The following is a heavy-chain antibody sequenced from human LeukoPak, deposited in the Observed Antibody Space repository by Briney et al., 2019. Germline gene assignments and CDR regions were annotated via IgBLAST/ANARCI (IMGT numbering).Heavy chain of an antibody. CDR1: GFTFSSYG. J-gene: IGHJ5*02. D-gene: IGHD4-17*01. Sequence: GGSLRLSCAASGFTFSSYGMHWVRQAPGKGLEWVAVIWYDGSNKYYADSVKGRFTISRDKSKNTLYLQMNSLRAEDTAVYYCARGPDYGDTNWFDPWGQGTLVTVSS. CDR3: ARGPDYGDTNWFDP. V-gene: IGHV3-33*01. CDR2: IWYDGSNK.